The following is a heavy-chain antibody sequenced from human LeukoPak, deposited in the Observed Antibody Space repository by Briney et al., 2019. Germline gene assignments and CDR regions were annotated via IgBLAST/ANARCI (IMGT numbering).Heavy chain of an antibody. CDR1: GGSISSYY. J-gene: IGHJ6*02. Sequence: PSETLSLTCTVSGGSISSYYWSWIRQPPGKGLEWIGYIYYSGSTYYNPSLKSRVTISVDTSKNQFSLKLSSVTAADTALYYCASIAYSYYGMDVWGQGTTVTVSS. CDR2: IYYSGST. V-gene: IGHV4-59*08. CDR3: ASIAYSYYGMDV. D-gene: IGHD3-16*02.